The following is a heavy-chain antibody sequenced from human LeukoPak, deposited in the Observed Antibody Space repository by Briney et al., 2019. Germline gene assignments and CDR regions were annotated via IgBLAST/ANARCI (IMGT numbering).Heavy chain of an antibody. D-gene: IGHD6-13*01. CDR3: AKVSSSSSWRDFDY. CDR2: ISWNSGSI. CDR1: GFTFDDYA. Sequence: PGGSLRLSCAASGFTFDDYAMHWVRQAPGKGLEWVSGISWNSGSIGYADSVKGRFTISRDNAKNSLYLQMNSLRAEDTALYYCAKVSSSSSWRDFDYWGQGTLVTVSS. J-gene: IGHJ4*02. V-gene: IGHV3-9*01.